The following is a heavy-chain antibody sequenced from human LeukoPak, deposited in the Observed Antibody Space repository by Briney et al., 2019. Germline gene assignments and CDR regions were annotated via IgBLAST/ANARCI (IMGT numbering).Heavy chain of an antibody. J-gene: IGHJ4*02. CDR3: ARGRNTGRQFYFDY. CDR2: ITGSGGST. Sequence: GGSLRLYCAASGFTFSSSGMGWVPQAPGKGLECVSPITGSGGSTSYTDSVKGRFTISRDNSKNTLYLQMNSLRAEDTAVYYCARGRNTGRQFYFDYWGQGTLVTVAS. D-gene: IGHD5-18*01. CDR1: GFTFSSSG. V-gene: IGHV3-23*01.